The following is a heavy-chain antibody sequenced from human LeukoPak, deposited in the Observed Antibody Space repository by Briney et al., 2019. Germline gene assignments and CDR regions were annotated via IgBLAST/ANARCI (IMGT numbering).Heavy chain of an antibody. CDR2: IFSSGST. D-gene: IGHD3-3*01. CDR1: GDSISGRSHY. V-gene: IGHV4-39*07. Sequence: PSETLSLTCTVSGDSISGRSHYWGWVRQSPGKGLDWIGTIFSSGSTYYHPSLKSRVTISIDTSKNHFSLKPTSVTAADTAVYYCARAFFGYYYYMDVWGKGTTVTVSS. CDR3: ARAFFGYYYYMDV. J-gene: IGHJ6*03.